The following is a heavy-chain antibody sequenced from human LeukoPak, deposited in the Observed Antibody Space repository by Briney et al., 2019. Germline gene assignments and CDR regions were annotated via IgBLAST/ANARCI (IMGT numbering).Heavy chain of an antibody. J-gene: IGHJ4*02. CDR3: AKAPLRYFDWSNPDY. Sequence: GGSLRLSCAASGFAFSSCMNWVRQAPGKGLEWVSSITSSSSYIYYADSVKGRFTISRHNAKNSLYLQLNSLRAEDTAVYYCAKAPLRYFDWSNPDYWGQGTLVTVSS. V-gene: IGHV3-21*01. CDR2: ITSSSSYI. D-gene: IGHD3-9*01. CDR1: GFAFSSC.